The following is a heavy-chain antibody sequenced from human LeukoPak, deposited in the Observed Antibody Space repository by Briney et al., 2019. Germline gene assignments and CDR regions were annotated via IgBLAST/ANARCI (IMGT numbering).Heavy chain of an antibody. Sequence: ASVKVSCKASGYTFTGYYMHWVRQAPGQGLEWMGWINPNSGGTNYAQKFQGRVTMTRDTSISTAYMELSRLRSDDTAVYYSARGLLSSGWLDYWGQGTLVTVSS. V-gene: IGHV1-2*02. CDR3: ARGLLSSGWLDY. J-gene: IGHJ4*02. D-gene: IGHD6-19*01. CDR1: GYTFTGYY. CDR2: INPNSGGT.